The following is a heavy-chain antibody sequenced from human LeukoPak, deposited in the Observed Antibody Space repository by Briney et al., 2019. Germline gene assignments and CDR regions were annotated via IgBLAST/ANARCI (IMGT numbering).Heavy chain of an antibody. CDR3: AKEYYYGSGSYYFDF. V-gene: IGHV3-30-3*02. CDR1: GFTFSSYA. CDR2: ISYDGSNK. J-gene: IGHJ4*02. Sequence: PGRSLRLSCAASGFTFSSYAMHWVRQAPGKGLEWVAVISYDGSNKYYADSVKGRFTISRDNSKNTLYLQMNSLRAEDTAVYYCAKEYYYGSGSYYFDFWGQGTLVTVSS. D-gene: IGHD3-10*01.